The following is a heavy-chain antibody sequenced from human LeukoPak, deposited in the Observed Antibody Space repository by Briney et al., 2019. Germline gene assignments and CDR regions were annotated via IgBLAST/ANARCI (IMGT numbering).Heavy chain of an antibody. J-gene: IGHJ4*02. D-gene: IGHD5-18*01. Sequence: GGSLRLSCAASGFTVSSNYMSWVRQAPGKGLEWVSVIYSGGNTYYADSVKGRFTISRDNSKNTLYLQMNSLRAEDTAVYYCATSPVYSYGHPYYFDYWGQGTLVTVSS. CDR2: IYSGGNT. V-gene: IGHV3-53*01. CDR3: ATSPVYSYGHPYYFDY. CDR1: GFTVSSNY.